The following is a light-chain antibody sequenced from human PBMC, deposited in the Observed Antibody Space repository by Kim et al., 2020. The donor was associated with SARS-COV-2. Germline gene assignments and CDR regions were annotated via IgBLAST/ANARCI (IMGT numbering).Light chain of an antibody. CDR1: SLRSYY. CDR3: NSRDSSGNHVV. CDR2: GKN. J-gene: IGLJ2*01. Sequence: VRITCQGDSLRSYYASWYQQKPGQAPVLVIYGKNNRPSGIPDRFSGSSSGNTASLTITGAQAEDEADYYCNSRDSSGNHVVFGGGTKLTVL. V-gene: IGLV3-19*01.